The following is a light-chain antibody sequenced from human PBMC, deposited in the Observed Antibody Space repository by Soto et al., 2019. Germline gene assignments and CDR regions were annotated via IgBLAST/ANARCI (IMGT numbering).Light chain of an antibody. J-gene: IGLJ2*01. CDR2: DNN. V-gene: IGLV1-51*01. CDR1: SSNVGNNF. Sequence: QSVLTQPPSVSAAPGQKVTISCSGSSSNVGNNFVSWDQQFPGTAPKLLIFDNNQLPSGIPDRFFGSKSGTSATLAITGPQTGDEAVYYCGTWDTKLSAVVFGGGTKLTVL. CDR3: GTWDTKLSAVV.